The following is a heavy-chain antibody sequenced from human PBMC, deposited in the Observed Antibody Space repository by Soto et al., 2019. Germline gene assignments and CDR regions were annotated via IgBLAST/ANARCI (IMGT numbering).Heavy chain of an antibody. CDR3: ARLVVPAAIDV. CDR2: ISYDGSNK. Sequence: GGSLRLSCAASGFTFSSYAMHWVRQAPGKGLEWVAVISYDGSNKYYADSVKGRFTISRDNSKNTLYLQMNSLRAEDTAVYYCARLVVPAAIDVWGQGTTVTVSS. J-gene: IGHJ6*02. D-gene: IGHD2-2*01. CDR1: GFTFSSYA. V-gene: IGHV3-30-3*01.